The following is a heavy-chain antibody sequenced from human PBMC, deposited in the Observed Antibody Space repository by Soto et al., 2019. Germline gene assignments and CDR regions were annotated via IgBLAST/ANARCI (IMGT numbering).Heavy chain of an antibody. J-gene: IGHJ4*02. CDR2: IYTSGST. D-gene: IGHD1-26*01. CDR3: ASELRRENVGQIDY. V-gene: IGHV4-4*07. CDR1: GGSISSYY. Sequence: PSETLSLTCTVSGGSISSYYWSWIRQPAGKGLEWIGRIYTSGSTNYNPSLKSRVTMSVDTSKNQFSLKLSSVTAADTAVYYCASELRRENVGQIDYWGQGTRVTVS.